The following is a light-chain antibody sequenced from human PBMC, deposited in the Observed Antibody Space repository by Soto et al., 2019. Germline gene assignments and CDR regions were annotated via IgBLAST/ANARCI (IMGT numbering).Light chain of an antibody. V-gene: IGLV4-60*02. CDR1: SGHSSYI. CDR3: ETWDFNTRV. CDR2: LEGSGSY. Sequence: QPVLTQSSSASASLGSSVKLTCTLSSGHSSYIIAWHQQQPGKAPWYLMKLEGSGSYNKGSGVPDRFSGSSSGADRYLTISNLQFEDEADYYCETWDFNTRVFGGGTKLTVL. J-gene: IGLJ3*02.